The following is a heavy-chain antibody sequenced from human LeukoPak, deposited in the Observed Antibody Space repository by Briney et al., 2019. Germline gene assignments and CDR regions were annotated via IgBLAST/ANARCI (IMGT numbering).Heavy chain of an antibody. CDR2: INYSGRT. D-gene: IGHD3-10*01. CDR3: ARHVFTYGEPFDS. CDR1: GGSIRNYY. J-gene: IGHJ4*02. Sequence: SETLSLTRTVSGGSIRNYYWSWVRQPPGKGLEWLGYINYSGRTNYNPSLKSRVTISVDTSMAQFSLRLSSVTAADTAIYYCARHVFTYGEPFDSWGQGTLITVSS. V-gene: IGHV4-59*08.